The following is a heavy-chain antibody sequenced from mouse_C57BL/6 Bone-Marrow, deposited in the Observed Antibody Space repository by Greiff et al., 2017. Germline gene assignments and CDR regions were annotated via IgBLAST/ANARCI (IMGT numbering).Heavy chain of an antibody. J-gene: IGHJ2*01. V-gene: IGHV1-19*01. CDR3: ARTAQATWYFDY. D-gene: IGHD3-2*02. CDR2: INPYNGGT. CDR1: GYTFTDYY. Sequence: EVQLKESGPVLVKPGASVKMSCKASGYTFTDYYMNWVKQSHGKSLEWIGVINPYNGGTSYNQKFKGKATLTVDKSSSTAYMELNSLTSEDSAVYYCARTAQATWYFDYWGQGTTLTVSS.